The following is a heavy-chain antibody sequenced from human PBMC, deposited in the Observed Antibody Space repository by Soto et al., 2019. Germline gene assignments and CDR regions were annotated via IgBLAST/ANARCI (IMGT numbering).Heavy chain of an antibody. CDR3: ATDLNYYDSSPGY. D-gene: IGHD3-22*01. CDR2: ISGSGGST. V-gene: IGHV3-23*01. Sequence: PGGSLRLSCAASGLTFNNFAMSWVRQAPGKGLEWVSAISGSGGSTYYANSVKGRFTISRDISKNTLYLQMNSLRAEDTAIYYCATDLNYYDSSPGYWGQGTLVTVSS. CDR1: GLTFNNFA. J-gene: IGHJ4*02.